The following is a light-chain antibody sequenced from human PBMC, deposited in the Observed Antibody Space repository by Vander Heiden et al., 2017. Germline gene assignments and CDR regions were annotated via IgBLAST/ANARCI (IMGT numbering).Light chain of an antibody. J-gene: IGKJ2*01. CDR3: QQYNSYST. V-gene: IGKV1-5*03. Sequence: DIQMTPSPSTLPASVGDRVTITCRASQSISSWLAWYQQKPGKAPKLLIYKASSLESGVPSRFSGSGSGTEFTLTISSLQPDDFATYYCQQYNSYSTFGQGTKLEIK. CDR2: KAS. CDR1: QSISSW.